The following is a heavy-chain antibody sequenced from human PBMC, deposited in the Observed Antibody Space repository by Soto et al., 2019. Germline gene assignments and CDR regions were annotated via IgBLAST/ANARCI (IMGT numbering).Heavy chain of an antibody. CDR3: ARLPHYSSWYSYYYGMDV. CDR2: IDSRDSYT. D-gene: IGHD6-13*01. Sequence: VEPLKISCKGSGYSFTTYWLSWVRQMPRKDLERKGRIDSRDSYTNYSPSFQGHVTISADKSISNAYLQWSSLKAADTAMYYCARLPHYSSWYSYYYGMDVWGQGTTVTVSS. CDR1: GYSFTTYW. V-gene: IGHV5-10-1*01. J-gene: IGHJ6*02.